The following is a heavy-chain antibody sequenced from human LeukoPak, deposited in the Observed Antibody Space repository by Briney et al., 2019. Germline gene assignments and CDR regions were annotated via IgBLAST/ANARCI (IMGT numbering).Heavy chain of an antibody. V-gene: IGHV4-59*01. D-gene: IGHD2-2*01. CDR1: GGSISCYF. Sequence: SETLSLTCTVSGGSISCYFWSWIRQPPGKGLEWIGYIYYSGSTNYNPSLKSRVTISVDTSKNQFSLKLSSVTAADTAVYYCASVKRYCSSTSCYHFDYWGQGTLVTVSS. CDR3: ASVKRYCSSTSCYHFDY. CDR2: IYYSGST. J-gene: IGHJ4*02.